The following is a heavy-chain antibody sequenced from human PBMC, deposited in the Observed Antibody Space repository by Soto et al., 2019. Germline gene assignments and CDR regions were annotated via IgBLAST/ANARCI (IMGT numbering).Heavy chain of an antibody. Sequence: GASVKVSCKASGYTCSDFDIGWLRQASGQGPEWMGWMNAKSGDTFFAQRFQGKFNMTWDTSLSTAYMEVGSLTSDDTAMYYCARGNPFNYAGFDVWGQGTTVTVSS. CDR2: MNAKSGDT. CDR1: GYTCSDFD. CDR3: ARGNPFNYAGFDV. D-gene: IGHD3-16*01. V-gene: IGHV1-8*01. J-gene: IGHJ6*02.